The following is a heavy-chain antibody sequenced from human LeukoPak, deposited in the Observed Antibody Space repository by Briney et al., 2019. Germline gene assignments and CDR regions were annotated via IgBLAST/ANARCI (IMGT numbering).Heavy chain of an antibody. J-gene: IGHJ4*02. Sequence: GGSLRLSCAASGFTFRSYAMNWVRQAPGKGLEWVSAISSSGSNTYYADSVKGRFTISRDNSKDTLYLQMRSLRAEDTAVYYCAKDLSNWNYRGGDSWGQGTLVTVSS. CDR3: AKDLSNWNYRGGDS. V-gene: IGHV3-23*01. D-gene: IGHD1-7*01. CDR2: ISSSGSNT. CDR1: GFTFRSYA.